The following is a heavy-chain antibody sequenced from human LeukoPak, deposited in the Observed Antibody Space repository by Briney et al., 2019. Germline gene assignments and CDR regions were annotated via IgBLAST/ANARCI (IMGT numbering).Heavy chain of an antibody. CDR1: GGSISSYY. V-gene: IGHV4-59*08. CDR3: ARQGQAAAGTGDWFDP. J-gene: IGHJ5*02. Sequence: SETLSLTCTVSGGSISSYYWSWIRQPPGKGLEWIGYIYYSGSTNYNPSLKSRVTISVDTSKNQFSLKLSSVTAADTAVYYCARQGQAAAGTGDWFDPWGQGTLVTVSS. D-gene: IGHD6-13*01. CDR2: IYYSGST.